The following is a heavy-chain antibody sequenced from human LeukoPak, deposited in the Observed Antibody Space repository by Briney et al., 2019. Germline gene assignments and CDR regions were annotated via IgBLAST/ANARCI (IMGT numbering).Heavy chain of an antibody. Sequence: SVKVSCKASGGTFSSYAISWVRQAPGQGLEWMGRIIPIFGTANYAQKFQGRVTITTDESTSTAYMELSSLRSEDTAVYYGATEGGYSYGLWGQGTLVTVSS. CDR1: GGTFSSYA. V-gene: IGHV1-69*05. CDR3: ATEGGYSYGL. CDR2: IIPIFGTA. D-gene: IGHD5-18*01. J-gene: IGHJ4*02.